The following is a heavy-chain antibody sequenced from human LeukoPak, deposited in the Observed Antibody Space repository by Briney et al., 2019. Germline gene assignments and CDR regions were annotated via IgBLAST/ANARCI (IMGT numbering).Heavy chain of an antibody. CDR3: ARLSDSSSWYKPSPRANWFDP. D-gene: IGHD6-13*01. CDR1: GDSVSSNSAA. CDR2: TYYRSKWYN. Sequence: SQTLSLTCAISGDSVSSNSAAWNWIRQSPSRGLEWLGRTYYRSKWYNDYAVSVKGRITINPDTSKNQFSLKLSSVTAADTAVYYCARLSDSSSWYKPSPRANWFDPWGQGTLVTVSS. V-gene: IGHV6-1*01. J-gene: IGHJ5*02.